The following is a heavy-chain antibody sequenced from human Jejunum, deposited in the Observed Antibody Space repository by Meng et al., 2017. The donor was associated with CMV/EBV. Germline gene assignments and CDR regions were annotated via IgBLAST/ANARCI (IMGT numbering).Heavy chain of an antibody. Sequence: QVLLPESGPGLVKPSQTLSLTCTVSGGSISSGDNYWSWIRQPPGKGLEWIGYIYYSGSTYYNPSLKSRLTISVDTSKNQFSLNLTSVTAADTAVYYCARVSLRQTIFDYWGQGTLVTVSS. J-gene: IGHJ4*02. CDR2: IYYSGST. V-gene: IGHV4-30-4*08. CDR3: ARVSLRQTIFDY. CDR1: GGSISSGDNY. D-gene: IGHD6-6*01.